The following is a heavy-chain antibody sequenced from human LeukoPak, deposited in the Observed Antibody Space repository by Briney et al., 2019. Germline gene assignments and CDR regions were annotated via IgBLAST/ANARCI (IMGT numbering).Heavy chain of an antibody. CDR1: GFTFSGYG. J-gene: IGHJ4*02. Sequence: GGSLRLSCAASGFTFSGYGIHWVRQAPGKGLEWVAFIRSDGSVKYYTDSVRGRFTISRDNSKNTLYLQMNSLRAEDTAVYYCAKDEAAAGVDFDYWGQGTLVTVSS. V-gene: IGHV3-30*02. D-gene: IGHD6-13*01. CDR2: IRSDGSVK. CDR3: AKDEAAAGVDFDY.